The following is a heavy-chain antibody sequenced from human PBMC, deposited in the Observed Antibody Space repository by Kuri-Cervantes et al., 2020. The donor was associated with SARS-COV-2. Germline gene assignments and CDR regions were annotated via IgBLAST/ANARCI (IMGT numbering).Heavy chain of an antibody. CDR3: ARGGLVPAASDAFDI. D-gene: IGHD2-2*01. Sequence: ASVKVSCKASGYTFTTYYMHWARQAPGQGLEWMGIINPSGGSTSYAQKFQGRVTMTRDTSTSTVYMQLSSLRSEDTAVYYCARGGLVPAASDAFDIWGQGTMVTVSS. CDR1: GYTFTTYY. V-gene: IGHV1-46*03. CDR2: INPSGGST. J-gene: IGHJ3*02.